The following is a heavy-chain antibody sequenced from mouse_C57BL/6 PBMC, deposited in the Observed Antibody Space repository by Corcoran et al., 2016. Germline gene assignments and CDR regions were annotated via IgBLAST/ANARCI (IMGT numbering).Heavy chain of an antibody. Sequence: QVQLQQSGAELVKPGASVKISCKASGYAFSSYWMNWVKQRPGKGLEWIGQIYPGDGDTNYNGKFKGKATLTADKSSSTAYMQLRSLTSEDSAVYFCARSNLLVYGNYVDYWGQGTTLTVSS. V-gene: IGHV1-80*01. J-gene: IGHJ2*01. CDR3: ARSNLLVYGNYVDY. CDR1: GYAFSSYW. CDR2: IYPGDGDT. D-gene: IGHD2-1*01.